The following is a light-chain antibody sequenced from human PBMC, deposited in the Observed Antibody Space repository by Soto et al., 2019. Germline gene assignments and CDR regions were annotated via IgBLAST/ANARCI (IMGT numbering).Light chain of an antibody. Sequence: DIQMTQSPSSLSASVGDRVTITCRASQSISSYLNWYQQKPGKAPKLLIYAASSLQSGVPSRSSSSGSGTDFTLTISSLQPEDFATYYCQQSYSTPYTFGQGTKLEIK. J-gene: IGKJ2*01. CDR1: QSISSY. V-gene: IGKV1-39*01. CDR3: QQSYSTPYT. CDR2: AAS.